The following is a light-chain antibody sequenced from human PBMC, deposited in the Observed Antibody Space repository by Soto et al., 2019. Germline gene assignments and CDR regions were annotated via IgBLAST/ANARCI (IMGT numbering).Light chain of an antibody. CDR3: QQSYSTPYT. J-gene: IGKJ2*01. CDR1: QSVTFY. CDR2: SAS. Sequence: DIQMIQSPSSLSASVGDRVTITCRASQSVTFYLNWYQQKPGRAPKILIYSASSLYSGVPSRFSGSGSGTDFTLTISSLQPEDSATYYCQQSYSTPYTFGQGTKLEIK. V-gene: IGKV1-39*01.